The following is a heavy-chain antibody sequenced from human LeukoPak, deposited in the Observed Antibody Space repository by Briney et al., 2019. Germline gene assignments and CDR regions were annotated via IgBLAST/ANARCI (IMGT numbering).Heavy chain of an antibody. D-gene: IGHD6-13*01. Sequence: SETLSLTCTVSGGAISPFYCLWIRQPPGKGLEWIGYIYYSGGTNSNPSLRSRLTMSVDTSKNQVSLKLNSVTAADTAIYYCARRAAAVGTFYMDVWGEGTTVTVSS. CDR2: IYYSGGT. CDR1: GGAISPFY. J-gene: IGHJ6*03. V-gene: IGHV4-59*01. CDR3: ARRAAAVGTFYMDV.